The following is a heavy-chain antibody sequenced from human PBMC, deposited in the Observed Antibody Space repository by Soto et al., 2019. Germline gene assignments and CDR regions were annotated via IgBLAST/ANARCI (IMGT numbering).Heavy chain of an antibody. CDR3: ARGSWVGSLWYYYGMDV. J-gene: IGHJ6*02. Sequence: QVQLQESGPGLVKPSETLSLTCAVSGVSVSSNTYYWTWIRQPPGKGLEWIGYIYYSGSPNYNPSLKSRVTISVDTSKNQFSLKLRSVTAADTAVYYCARGSWVGSLWYYYGMDVWGQGTTVTVSS. CDR1: GVSVSSNTYY. CDR2: IYYSGSP. V-gene: IGHV4-61*01. D-gene: IGHD2-21*01.